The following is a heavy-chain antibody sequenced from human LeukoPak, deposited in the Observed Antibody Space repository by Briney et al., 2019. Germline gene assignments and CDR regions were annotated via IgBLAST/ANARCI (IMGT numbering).Heavy chain of an antibody. CDR1: GGSFSGYY. Sequence: PSETLSLTCAVYGGSFSGYYRSWIRQPPGKGLEWIGEINHSGSTNYNPSLKSRVTISVDTSQNQFSLKLSSVTAADTAVYYCARGAVRFWSGYWDYWGQGTLVTVSS. D-gene: IGHD3-3*01. CDR2: INHSGST. V-gene: IGHV4-34*01. CDR3: ARGAVRFWSGYWDY. J-gene: IGHJ4*02.